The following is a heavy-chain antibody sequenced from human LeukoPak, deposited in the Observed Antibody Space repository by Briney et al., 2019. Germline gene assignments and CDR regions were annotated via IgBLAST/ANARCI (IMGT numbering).Heavy chain of an antibody. J-gene: IGHJ4*02. CDR2: ISGSGGST. CDR1: GFTFSSYG. Sequence: GGTLRLSCAASGFTFSSYGMSWVRQAPGKGLEWVSAISGSGGSTYYADSVKGRFTISRDNSKNTLYLQMNSLRAEDTAVYYCAKLTHGSGTYGAFDYWGQGTLVTVST. CDR3: AKLTHGSGTYGAFDY. V-gene: IGHV3-23*01. D-gene: IGHD3-10*01.